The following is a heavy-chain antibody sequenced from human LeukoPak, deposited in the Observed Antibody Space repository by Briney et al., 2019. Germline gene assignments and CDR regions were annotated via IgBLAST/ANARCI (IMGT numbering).Heavy chain of an antibody. D-gene: IGHD1-1*01. CDR3: ARDRGTWNDDGFDY. CDR1: GGSFSGYY. Sequence: SETLSLTCAVYGGSFSGYYWSWFRQPPGKGLEWIGEINHSGSTNYNPSLKSRVTISVDTSKNQFSLKLSSVTAADTAVYYCARDRGTWNDDGFDYWGQGTLVTVSS. V-gene: IGHV4-34*01. CDR2: INHSGST. J-gene: IGHJ4*02.